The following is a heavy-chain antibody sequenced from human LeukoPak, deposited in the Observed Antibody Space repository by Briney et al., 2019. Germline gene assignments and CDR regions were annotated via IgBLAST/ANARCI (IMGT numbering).Heavy chain of an antibody. CDR3: ARDNSQGDSAWWFDP. CDR1: GGSISSSSYY. V-gene: IGHV4-39*07. CDR2: IYYSGST. Sequence: SETLSLTCTVSGGSISSSSYYWGWIRQPPGKGLEWIGSIYYSGSTYYNPSLKSRVTISVDTSKNQFSLKLSSVTAADTAVYYCARDNSQGDSAWWFDPWGQGTLVTVSS. D-gene: IGHD1-26*01. J-gene: IGHJ5*02.